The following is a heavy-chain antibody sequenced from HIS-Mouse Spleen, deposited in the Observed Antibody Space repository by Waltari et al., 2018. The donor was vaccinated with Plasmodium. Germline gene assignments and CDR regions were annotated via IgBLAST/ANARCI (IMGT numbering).Heavy chain of an antibody. CDR2: LNHSSIT. D-gene: IGHD4-17*01. V-gene: IGHV4-34*01. CDR3: ARTGDYGGNS. CDR1: GGSFRGYY. Sequence: QVQLQQWGAGLLKPSETLSLTFAVYGGSFRGYYWRWIRQPPGKGLKWVGELNHSSITNYNPSRKSRGTISVDTSKNQFSLKLSSVTAADTAVYYCARTGDYGGNSWGQGTLVTVSS. J-gene: IGHJ4*02.